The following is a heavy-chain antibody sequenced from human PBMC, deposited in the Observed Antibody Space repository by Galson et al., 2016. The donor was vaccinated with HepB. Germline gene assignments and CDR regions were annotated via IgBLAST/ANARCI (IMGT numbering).Heavy chain of an antibody. J-gene: IGHJ4*02. CDR1: GGSISSSNW. CDR3: AREGGTGDLYFDY. Sequence: ETLSLTCAVSGGSISSSNWWSWVRQPPGKGLEWIGEVYHSGGTNYNPSLRSRVTIPVDRSKNEFTLRLTSVTAADTAVYYCAREGGTGDLYFDYWGQGTLVTVSS. D-gene: IGHD7-27*01. CDR2: VYHSGGT. V-gene: IGHV4-4*02.